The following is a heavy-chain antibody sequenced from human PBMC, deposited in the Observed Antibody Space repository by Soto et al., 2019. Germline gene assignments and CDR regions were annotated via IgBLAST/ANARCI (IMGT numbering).Heavy chain of an antibody. CDR2: ISGSGGST. Sequence: GGSLRLSCAASGFIFSSGAMSWVRQAPGKGLEWVSAISGSGGSTYYADSVKGRFTISGDNSKNTLYLQMNSLRAEDTAVYYCAKARRLRLLSRGSAYFDYWGQETLVTVSS. D-gene: IGHD2-15*01. J-gene: IGHJ4*02. CDR1: GFIFSSGA. CDR3: AKARRLRLLSRGSAYFDY. V-gene: IGHV3-23*01.